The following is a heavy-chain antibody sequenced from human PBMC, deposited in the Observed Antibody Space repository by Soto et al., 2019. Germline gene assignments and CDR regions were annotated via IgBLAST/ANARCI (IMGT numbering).Heavy chain of an antibody. CDR1: GYTFTSYA. CDR2: IIPILGIA. V-gene: IGHV1-69*10. J-gene: IGHJ6*02. CDR3: ARVHYLVAATLYYGMDV. D-gene: IGHD2-15*01. Sequence: XVKVSCKASGYTFTSYAMHWVRQAPGQSLELMGWIIPILGIANYAQKFQGRVTITADKSTSTAYMELSSLRSEDTAVYYCARVHYLVAATLYYGMDVWGQGTTVTVSS.